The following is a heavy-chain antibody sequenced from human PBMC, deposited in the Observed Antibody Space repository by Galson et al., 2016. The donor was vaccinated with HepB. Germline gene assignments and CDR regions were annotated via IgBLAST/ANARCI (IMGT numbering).Heavy chain of an antibody. Sequence: SLRLSCAASGFTFSIYAMRWVRQAPGKGLEWVSAISGSGGSTYYADSVKGRFTISRDNSKNTLNLQMNSLRAEDTAVYYCAKRYFDWRGDEAFDYWGQGTLVTVSS. V-gene: IGHV3-23*01. CDR2: ISGSGGST. CDR3: AKRYFDWRGDEAFDY. J-gene: IGHJ4*02. D-gene: IGHD3-9*01. CDR1: GFTFSIYA.